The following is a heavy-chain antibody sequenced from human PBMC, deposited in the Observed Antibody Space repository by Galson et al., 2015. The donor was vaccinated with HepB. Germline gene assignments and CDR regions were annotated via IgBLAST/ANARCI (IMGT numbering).Heavy chain of an antibody. CDR2: IFPDDSDT. CDR1: GYYFPTWW. V-gene: IGHV5-51*03. CDR3: ARRRFDSSTTYNVDY. Sequence: QSGAEVKKSGASLKISCKGSGYYFPTWWIGWVRQRPGKGLEWMGIIFPDDSDTRYSPSFQGQVTMSADRSINTAYLQWSSLKASAPAMYDCARRRFDSSTTYNVDYWGPGTLVTVSS. J-gene: IGHJ4*02. D-gene: IGHD2/OR15-2a*01.